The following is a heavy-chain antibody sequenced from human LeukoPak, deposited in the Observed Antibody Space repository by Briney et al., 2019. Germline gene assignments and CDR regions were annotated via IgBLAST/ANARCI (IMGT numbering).Heavy chain of an antibody. CDR3: ARQRTASSRVDV. J-gene: IGHJ6*04. CDR2: INHSGST. V-gene: IGHV4-34*01. D-gene: IGHD6-25*01. Sequence: PSETLSLTCAVYGGSFSGYYWSWIRQPPGKGLEWIGEINHSGSTNYNPPLKSRVTISVDTSKNQFSLKLSSVTAADTAVYYCARQRTASSRVDVWGKGTTVTVSS. CDR1: GGSFSGYY.